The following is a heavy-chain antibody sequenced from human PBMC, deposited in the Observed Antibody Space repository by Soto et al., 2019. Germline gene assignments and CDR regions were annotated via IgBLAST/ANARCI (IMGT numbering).Heavy chain of an antibody. V-gene: IGHV1-2*02. CDR2: LKSDNGGT. D-gene: IGHD3-10*01. CDR1: GYTFTGHY. J-gene: IGHJ6*02. CDR3: ARDLCPLGSGSACPLYGLDI. Sequence: QVQLVQSGAQVKPPGASVKVSCKASGYTFTGHYMHWVRQVSGKRLEHLGWLKSDNGGTYYAPKFQGRVTFPRDTSTSPAYMELSGLQSVDTAVYFCARDLCPLGSGSACPLYGLDIWGQGTTVVVS.